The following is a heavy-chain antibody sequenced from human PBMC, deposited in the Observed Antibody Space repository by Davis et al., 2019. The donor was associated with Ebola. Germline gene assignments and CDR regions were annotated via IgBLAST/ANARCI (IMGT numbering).Heavy chain of an antibody. V-gene: IGHV3-11*05. CDR2: ISSSSSYT. J-gene: IGHJ6*02. CDR1: GFTFSDYY. Sequence: GGSLRLSCAASGFTFSDYYMSWIRQAPGKGLEWVSYISSSSSYTNYADSVKGRFTISRDNAKNSLYLQMNSLRAEDTAVYYCAKVGTHCSGGSCLLYYYYGMDVWGQGTTVTVSS. CDR3: AKVGTHCSGGSCLLYYYYGMDV. D-gene: IGHD2-15*01.